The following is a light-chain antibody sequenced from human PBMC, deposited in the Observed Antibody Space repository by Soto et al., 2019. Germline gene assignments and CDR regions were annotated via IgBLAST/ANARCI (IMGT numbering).Light chain of an antibody. Sequence: QSALTQPRSVSGSPGQSVTISCTGTSSDVGGYNYVSWYQQHPGKAPKLMIYDVSKRPSGVPDRFSGSKSGNTASLTISGLQAEDEADCYCCSYAGSVVVFGGGAKVTVL. V-gene: IGLV2-11*01. CDR1: SSDVGGYNY. J-gene: IGLJ2*01. CDR3: CSYAGSVVV. CDR2: DVS.